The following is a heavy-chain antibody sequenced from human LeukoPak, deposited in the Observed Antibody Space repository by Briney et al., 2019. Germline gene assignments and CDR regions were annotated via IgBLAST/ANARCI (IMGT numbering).Heavy chain of an antibody. J-gene: IGHJ4*02. CDR2: IRYDGSNK. V-gene: IGHV3-30*02. CDR1: GFTFSSYG. D-gene: IGHD2-2*02. CDR3: AKDTGGYCSSTSCYTYYFDY. Sequence: PGGSLRLSCAASGFTFSSYGMHWVRQAPGKGLEWVAFIRYDGSNKYYADSVKGRFTISRDNSKNTLYLQMNSLRAEDTAVYYCAKDTGGYCSSTSCYTYYFDYWGQGTLVTVSS.